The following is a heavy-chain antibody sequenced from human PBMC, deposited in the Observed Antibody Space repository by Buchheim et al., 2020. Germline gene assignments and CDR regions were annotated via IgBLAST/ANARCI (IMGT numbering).Heavy chain of an antibody. D-gene: IGHD3-3*01. V-gene: IGHV3-30*01. CDR1: GFTFSSYA. CDR3: ARDFGNVYYDALDY. J-gene: IGHJ4*02. Sequence: QVQLVESGGGVVQPGRSLRLSCAASGFTFSSYAMHWVRQAPGKGLEWVAVISYDGSNKYYADSVKGRFTISGDNSKNTLFLQMNSLTAEDTAVYYCARDFGNVYYDALDYWGQGTL. CDR2: ISYDGSNK.